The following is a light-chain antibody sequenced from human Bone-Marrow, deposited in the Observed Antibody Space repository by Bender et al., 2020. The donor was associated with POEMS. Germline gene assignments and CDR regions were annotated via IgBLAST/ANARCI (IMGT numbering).Light chain of an antibody. CDR1: SSDVGGYNY. V-gene: IGLV2-14*03. CDR3: SSYTSTLTPWV. CDR2: DVT. J-gene: IGLJ3*02. Sequence: QSALTQPASVSGSPGQSIAISCTGSSSDVGGYNYVSWYQQHPGKVPKLLIYDVTNRPSGVSDRFSGSKSGNTASLTISGLRSEDEADYYCSSYTSTLTPWVFGGGTKLTVL.